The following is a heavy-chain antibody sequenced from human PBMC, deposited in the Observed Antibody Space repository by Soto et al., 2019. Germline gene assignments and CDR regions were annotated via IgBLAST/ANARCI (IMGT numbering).Heavy chain of an antibody. CDR2: IYYSGST. V-gene: IGHV4-31*03. Sequence: QVQLQESGPGLVKPSQTLSLTCTVSGGSISSGGYYWNWIRQHPGKGLEWIGYIYYSGSTYYSPSLKSRVSISIDKSQNQVSLKLSSVTAADTAVYYCARQNPPGYYYYAMDVWGHGTTVTVSS. J-gene: IGHJ6*02. CDR1: GGSISSGGYY. D-gene: IGHD3-10*01. CDR3: ARQNPPGYYYYAMDV.